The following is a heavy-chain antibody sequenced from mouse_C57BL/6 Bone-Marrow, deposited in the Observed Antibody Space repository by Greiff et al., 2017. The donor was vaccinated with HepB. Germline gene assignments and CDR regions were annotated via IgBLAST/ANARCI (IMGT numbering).Heavy chain of an antibody. D-gene: IGHD2-1*01. CDR2: IHPYSGST. CDR3: ARSPYVNYVLALFAY. J-gene: IGHJ3*01. CDR1: GYTFTSYW. Sequence: VQLQQPGAELVKPGASVKLSCKASGYTFTSYWMHWVKQRPGQGLEWIGMIHPYSGSTNYNEKFKSKATLTVDKSSSTAYMQLSSLTSEDSAVYYCARSPYVNYVLALFAYWGQGTLVTVSA. V-gene: IGHV1-64*01.